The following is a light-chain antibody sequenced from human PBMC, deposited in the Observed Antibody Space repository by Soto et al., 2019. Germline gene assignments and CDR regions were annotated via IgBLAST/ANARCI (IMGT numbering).Light chain of an antibody. CDR2: DVN. Sequence: QSVLTQPASVSGSPGQSIAISCTGTSGDVGAYNYVSWYQQHPGKAPKLMIYDVNNRPSGVSNRFSGSKSGNTASLTISGLQAEDEADYYCCSYTTSSTYVFGTGTKVTVL. CDR3: CSYTTSSTYV. CDR1: SGDVGAYNY. V-gene: IGLV2-14*03. J-gene: IGLJ1*01.